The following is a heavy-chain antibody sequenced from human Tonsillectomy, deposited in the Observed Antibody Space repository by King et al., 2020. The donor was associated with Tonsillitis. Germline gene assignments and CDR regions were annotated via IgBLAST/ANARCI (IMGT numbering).Heavy chain of an antibody. CDR3: ASLHFGAYDGSGSYFGLRYYYYGMDV. CDR1: GFTFSSYG. J-gene: IGHJ6*02. Sequence: VQLVESGGGVVQPGRSLRLSCAASGFTFSSYGMHWVRQAPGKGLEWVAVISYDGSNKYYADSVRGRFTISRDNSKNTLYLQMNSLRAEDTAVYYCASLHFGAYDGSGSYFGLRYYYYGMDVWGQGTTVTVSS. V-gene: IGHV3-33*05. CDR2: ISYDGSNK. D-gene: IGHD3-10*01.